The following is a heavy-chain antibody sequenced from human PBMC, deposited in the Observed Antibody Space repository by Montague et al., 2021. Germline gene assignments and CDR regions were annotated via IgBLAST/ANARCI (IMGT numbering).Heavy chain of an antibody. D-gene: IGHD7-27*01. J-gene: IGHJ4*02. Sequence: SETLSLTCTVTGGSISEFYWSWIRQSPEKGLEWIGYIYDSGTTNYNPSLKSRVTISADTSMNQFSPNLRPVTAADTAVYFCARRLGIRAPFDYWGQGTLVTVSS. CDR3: ARRLGIRAPFDY. V-gene: IGHV4-59*08. CDR2: IYDSGTT. CDR1: GGSISEFY.